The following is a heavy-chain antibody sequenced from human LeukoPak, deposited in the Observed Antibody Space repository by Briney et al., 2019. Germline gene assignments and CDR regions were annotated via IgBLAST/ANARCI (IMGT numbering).Heavy chain of an antibody. CDR3: ARAGDSSSWYARTYYYYYYYMDV. CDR2: INPNSGGT. Sequence: ASVKVSCKASGYTFTGYYMHWVRQAPGQGLEWMGWINPNSGGTNYAQKFQGRVTMTRDTSISTAYMELRSLRSDDTAVYYCARAGDSSSWYARTYYYYYYYMDVWGKGTTVTISS. D-gene: IGHD6-13*01. J-gene: IGHJ6*03. CDR1: GYTFTGYY. V-gene: IGHV1-2*02.